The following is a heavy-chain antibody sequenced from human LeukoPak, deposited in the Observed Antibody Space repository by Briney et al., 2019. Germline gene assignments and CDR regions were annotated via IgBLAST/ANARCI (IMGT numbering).Heavy chain of an antibody. CDR3: ARHSPRFLEYLDY. V-gene: IGHV4-59*08. Sequence: PSETLSLTCAVSGGSISSDYWSWIRQSPGKGLEWIGYCHYSGSTNSNPSLNGRVTFSVDRPRNQFSLKLTSVTAADTAVYYCARHSPRFLEYLDYWGQGTLVVVSS. D-gene: IGHD3-3*01. CDR2: CHYSGST. J-gene: IGHJ4*02. CDR1: GGSISSDY.